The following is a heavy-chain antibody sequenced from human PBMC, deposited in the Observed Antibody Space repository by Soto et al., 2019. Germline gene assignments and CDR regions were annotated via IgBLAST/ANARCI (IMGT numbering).Heavy chain of an antibody. CDR3: AHTQRGSSGYYGNDAFDI. V-gene: IGHV3-23*01. Sequence: GSLRLSCAASGFTFSSYAMSWVRQAPGKGLEWVSAISGSGGSTYYADSVKGRFTISRDNSKNTLYLQMNSLRAEDTAVYYCAHTQRGSSGYYGNDAFDIWGQGTMVTVSS. CDR2: ISGSGGST. D-gene: IGHD3-22*01. CDR1: GFTFSSYA. J-gene: IGHJ3*02.